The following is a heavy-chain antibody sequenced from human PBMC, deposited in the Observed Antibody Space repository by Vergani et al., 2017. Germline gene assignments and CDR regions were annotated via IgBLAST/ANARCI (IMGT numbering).Heavy chain of an antibody. D-gene: IGHD3-3*01. CDR2: IYTSGST. J-gene: IGHJ6*02. V-gene: IGHV4-61*02. CDR3: ARDSYDFWSGYRKGDYYYYGMDV. CDR1: GGSISSGSYY. Sequence: QVQLQESGPGLVKPSQTLSLTCTVSGGSISSGSYYWSWIRQPAGKGLEWIGRIYTSGSTNYNPSLKSRVTISVDTSKNQFSLKLSSVTAADTAVYYCARDSYDFWSGYRKGDYYYYGMDVWGQGTTVTVSS.